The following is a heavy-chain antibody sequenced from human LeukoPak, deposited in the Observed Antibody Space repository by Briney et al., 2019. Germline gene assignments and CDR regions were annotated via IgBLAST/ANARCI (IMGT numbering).Heavy chain of an antibody. Sequence: GGSLRLSCAASGFTFSSYWMHWVRQAPGKGLVWVSGINSDGSSTTYADSVKGRFTISRDNAKNTLYLQMNSLRVEATAVYYCARGAGELPIDYWGQGTMVTVSS. CDR3: ARGAGELPIDY. V-gene: IGHV3-74*01. D-gene: IGHD3-10*01. J-gene: IGHJ4*02. CDR2: INSDGSST. CDR1: GFTFSSYW.